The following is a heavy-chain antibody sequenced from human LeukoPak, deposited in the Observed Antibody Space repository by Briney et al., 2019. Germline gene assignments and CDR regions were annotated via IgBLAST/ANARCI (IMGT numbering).Heavy chain of an antibody. J-gene: IGHJ5*02. CDR3: ARLYDFWSGDHNWFDP. V-gene: IGHV4-39*01. Sequence: SETLSLTCTVSGGSISSSSYYWGWVRQPPGKGLEWIGSIYYSGNTYYNPSLKSRVIISVDTSKNQFSLKLSSVTAADTAVYYCARLYDFWSGDHNWFDPWGQGTLVTVSS. D-gene: IGHD3-3*01. CDR2: IYYSGNT. CDR1: GGSISSSSYY.